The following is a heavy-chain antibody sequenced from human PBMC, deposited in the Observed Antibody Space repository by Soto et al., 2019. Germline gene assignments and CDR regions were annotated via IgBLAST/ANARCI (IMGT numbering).Heavy chain of an antibody. V-gene: IGHV3-74*01. J-gene: IGHJ4*02. Sequence: EVQLVESGGGLVQPGGSLRLSCAASGFTFNNYWMHWVRQAPGKGLVWVSGINSDGGSTSYADSVKGRFTISRDNAKNTLYLQMSSERAEDTAVYYCAGGYDGGYSYGLIGYWGQGTLVTVSS. D-gene: IGHD5-18*01. CDR2: INSDGGST. CDR3: AGGYDGGYSYGLIGY. CDR1: GFTFNNYW.